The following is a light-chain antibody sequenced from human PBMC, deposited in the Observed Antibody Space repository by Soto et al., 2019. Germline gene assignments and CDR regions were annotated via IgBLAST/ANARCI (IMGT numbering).Light chain of an antibody. Sequence: CISRGERDNYKRRASQSVISNLAWYQQKPGQAPRLLIYGASARATGIPARFSGSGHRTEFALALRCLDSEDSAVSNCQQYSSSPPRTIRQGTKVDIK. CDR2: GAS. V-gene: IGKV3-15*01. J-gene: IGKJ1*01. CDR3: QQYSSSPPRT. CDR1: QSVISN.